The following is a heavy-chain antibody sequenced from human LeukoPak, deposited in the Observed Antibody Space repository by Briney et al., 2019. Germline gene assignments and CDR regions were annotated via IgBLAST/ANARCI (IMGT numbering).Heavy chain of an antibody. D-gene: IGHD5-24*01. V-gene: IGHV3-23*01. CDR3: AKEGRSLQAY. CDR1: GFTFSGYA. J-gene: IGHJ4*02. CDR2: LSGGGDTT. Sequence: PGGSLRLSCAASGFTFSGYAMSWVRQAPGKGLEWVSALSGGGDTTYYADSVKGRFTISRDNAKNSLYLQMNSLRVEDTAVYYCAKEGRSLQAYWGQGTLVTVSS.